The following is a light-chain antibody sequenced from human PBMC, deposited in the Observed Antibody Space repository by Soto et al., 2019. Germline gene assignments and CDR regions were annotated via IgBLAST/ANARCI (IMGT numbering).Light chain of an antibody. V-gene: IGKV1-8*01. CDR3: QQYVSYPYT. J-gene: IGKJ2*01. CDR2: AAT. Sequence: AIRMTQSPSSFSASTGDRVTITCRASQGISSYLAWYQQKPGKAPNLLIYAATTLTRGAPSRFSASGSGTDFTLTISRLHSEDVATYYCQQYVSYPYTFGQGTKLEIK. CDR1: QGISSY.